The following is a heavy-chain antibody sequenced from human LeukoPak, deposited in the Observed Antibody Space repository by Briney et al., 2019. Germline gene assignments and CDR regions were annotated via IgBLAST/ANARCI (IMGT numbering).Heavy chain of an antibody. D-gene: IGHD2-8*01. J-gene: IGHJ4*02. V-gene: IGHV3-23*01. CDR3: AKDYCINGVCYFDY. CDR2: ISGSGGST. Sequence: GGSLRLSCAASGFTFSNYAMSWVRQAPGKGLEWVSAISGSGGSTYYADSVKGRFTISRDNSKNTRYLQMNSLRAEDTAVYYCAKDYCINGVCYFDYWGQGTLVTVSS. CDR1: GFTFSNYA.